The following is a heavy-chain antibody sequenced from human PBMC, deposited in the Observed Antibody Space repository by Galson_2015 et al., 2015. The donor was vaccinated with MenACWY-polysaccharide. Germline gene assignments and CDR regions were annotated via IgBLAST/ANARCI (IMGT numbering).Heavy chain of an antibody. V-gene: IGHV3-23*01. CDR2: ISYSGGST. CDR3: AKPPDCSGGTCYYYYYAMDV. Sequence: SLRLSCAASGFTFSSFAMTWVRQAPGKGVEWVSAISYSGGSTFYADSVRGRFTISRDNSKTTLYLQMNSLRAEDTAVYYCAKPPDCSGGTCYYYYYAMDVWGQGTTVTVSS. D-gene: IGHD2-15*01. J-gene: IGHJ6*02. CDR1: GFTFSSFA.